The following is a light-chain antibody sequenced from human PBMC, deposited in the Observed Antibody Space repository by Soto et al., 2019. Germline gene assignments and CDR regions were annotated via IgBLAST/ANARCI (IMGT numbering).Light chain of an antibody. V-gene: IGKV1-5*01. Sequence: DIQVTQSPSTLSASVGDSVTITCRASQSISYWLAWYQQKPGKAPRLLIYGASSLQSGVPSRFSGSGSETEFTLPISSLQPDVFATYSCQQYDVHFGKGTRVDIK. J-gene: IGKJ2*01. CDR2: GAS. CDR1: QSISYW. CDR3: QQYDVH.